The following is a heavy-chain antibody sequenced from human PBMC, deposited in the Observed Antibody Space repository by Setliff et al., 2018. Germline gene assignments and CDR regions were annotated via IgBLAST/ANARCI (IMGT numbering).Heavy chain of an antibody. V-gene: IGHV3-48*03. J-gene: IGHJ4*02. CDR1: GFTFSSYE. CDR2: ISSSGSTI. Sequence: GGSLRLSCAASGFTFSSYEMIWVRQAPGKGLEWVSYISSSGSTIYYADSVKGRFTISRDNAKNSLYLQMNSLRAEDTAVYYCACPDILTGLYDYWGQGTLVTVSS. CDR3: ACPDILTGLYDY. D-gene: IGHD3-9*01.